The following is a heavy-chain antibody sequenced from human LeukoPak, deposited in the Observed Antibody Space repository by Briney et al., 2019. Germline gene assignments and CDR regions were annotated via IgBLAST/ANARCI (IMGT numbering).Heavy chain of an antibody. D-gene: IGHD2-15*01. CDR3: ARDNCSGGSCYYDY. J-gene: IGHJ4*02. CDR1: GYTFTSYG. Sequence: GASVKVSCKASGYTFTSYGISWVRQAPGQGLEWMGWISTYNGNTNYAQKLQGRVTMTTDTSTNTAYMELRSLRSDDTAVYYCARDNCSGGSCYYDYWGQGTLATVSS. CDR2: ISTYNGNT. V-gene: IGHV1-18*04.